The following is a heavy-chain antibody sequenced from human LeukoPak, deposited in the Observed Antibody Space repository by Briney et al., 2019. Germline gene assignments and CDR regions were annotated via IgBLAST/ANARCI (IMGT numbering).Heavy chain of an antibody. J-gene: IGHJ6*03. CDR3: AREVHHYYYYYMDV. CDR2: VRYDSTKK. CDR1: GFTFRNYG. V-gene: IGHV3-30*02. Sequence: PGGSLRLSCAAYGFTFRNYGIHWVRQAPGKGLEWVAFVRYDSTKKYYVDSVKGRFTISRDNFKNTLDLQMNSLRPEDTAVYHCAREVHHYYYYYMDVWGKGTTVTISS.